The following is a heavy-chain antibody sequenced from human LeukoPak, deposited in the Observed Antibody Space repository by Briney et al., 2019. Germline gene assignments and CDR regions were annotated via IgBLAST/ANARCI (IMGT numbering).Heavy chain of an antibody. J-gene: IGHJ4*02. V-gene: IGHV4-34*01. D-gene: IGHD3-10*01. Sequence: SETLSLTCAVYGGSFSGYYWSWIRQPPGKGLEWIGEINLSGSTNYNPSLKSRVTISVDTSKNQFSLKLSSVTAADTAVYYCARGWLYGSGSPLVSWGQGTLVTVSS. CDR2: INLSGST. CDR1: GGSFSGYY. CDR3: ARGWLYGSGSPLVS.